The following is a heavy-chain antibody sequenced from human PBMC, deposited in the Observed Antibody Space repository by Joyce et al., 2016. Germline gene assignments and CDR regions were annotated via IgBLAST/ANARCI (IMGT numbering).Heavy chain of an antibody. CDR3: ARGPMPPYAFDV. V-gene: IGHV1-2*06. D-gene: IGHD2-2*01. J-gene: IGHJ3*01. Sequence: QVHLVQSGAEVKEPGASVKVSCKASGYNFYDSYIHWVRQAPGEGLQWMGRINPDSGGTNYAQQFQGRVTLTRDASISTVFMEVSRLRSDYTAVYFCARGPMPPYAFDVWGQGTLVTVSA. CDR2: INPDSGGT. CDR1: GYNFYDSY.